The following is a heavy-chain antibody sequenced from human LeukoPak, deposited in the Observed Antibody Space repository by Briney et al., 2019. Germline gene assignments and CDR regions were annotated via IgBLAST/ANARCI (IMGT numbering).Heavy chain of an antibody. D-gene: IGHD2-8*01. CDR1: GYTFTGYY. Sequence: GASVKVSCKASGYTFTGYYTHWVRQAPGQGLEWMGWINPNSGGTNYAQKFQGWVTMTRDTSISTAYMELSRLRSDDTAVYYCARVNGKEREPNGVSTAFDYWGQGTLVTVSS. CDR3: ARVNGKEREPNGVSTAFDY. V-gene: IGHV1-2*04. CDR2: INPNSGGT. J-gene: IGHJ4*02.